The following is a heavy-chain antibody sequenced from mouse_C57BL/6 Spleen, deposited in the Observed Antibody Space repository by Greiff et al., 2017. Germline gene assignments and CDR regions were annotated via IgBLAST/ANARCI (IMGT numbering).Heavy chain of an antibody. CDR2: IWTGGGT. V-gene: IGHV2-9-1*01. Sequence: VQLQQSGPGLVAPSQSLSITCTVSGFSLTSYAISWVRQPPGKGLEWLGVIWTGGGTNYNSALKSRLSISKDNSKSQVFLKMNSLQTDDTARYDGARASYYGSSPWFAYWGQGTLVTVSA. J-gene: IGHJ3*01. CDR3: ARASYYGSSPWFAY. D-gene: IGHD1-1*01. CDR1: GFSLTSYA.